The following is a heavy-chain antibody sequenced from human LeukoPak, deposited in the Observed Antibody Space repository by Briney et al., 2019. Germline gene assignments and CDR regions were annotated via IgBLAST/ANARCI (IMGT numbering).Heavy chain of an antibody. CDR3: VRENHGSFDY. J-gene: IGHJ4*02. Sequence: GGSLRLSCAASGFSFSTYYVNWVRQAPRKGLQWVSCISSSSTYIYYADSVRGRFAISRHNAKNPLYLPMNSLRADDTAVYYCVRENHGSFDYWGPGSLVTVSS. V-gene: IGHV3-21*01. CDR2: ISSSSTYI. CDR1: GFSFSTYY. D-gene: IGHD1-14*01.